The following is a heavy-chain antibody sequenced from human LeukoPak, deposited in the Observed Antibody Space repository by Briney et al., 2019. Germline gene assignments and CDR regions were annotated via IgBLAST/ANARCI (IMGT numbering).Heavy chain of an antibody. CDR1: GFTFDDYA. D-gene: IGHD3-10*01. V-gene: IGHV3-9*01. CDR2: ISWNSGSI. Sequence: GGSLRLSCAASGFTFDDYAMHWVRQAPGKGLEWVSGISWNSGSIGYADSVKGRFTISRDNAKNSLYLQMNSLRAEDTALYYCAKEVPMDRGVIPLHYYGMDVWRQGTTVTVSS. CDR3: AKEVPMDRGVIPLHYYGMDV. J-gene: IGHJ6*02.